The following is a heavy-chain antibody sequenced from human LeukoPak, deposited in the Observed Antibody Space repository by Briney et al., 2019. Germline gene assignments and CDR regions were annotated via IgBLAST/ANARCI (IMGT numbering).Heavy chain of an antibody. V-gene: IGHV4-39*07. J-gene: IGHJ3*02. D-gene: IGHD6-6*01. CDR1: GGSISSSSYS. CDR2: IYYSGST. Sequence: SETLSLTCSVSGGSISSSSYSWAWIRHPPGKGLEWIGTIYYSGSTDYNPSLKSRVTISVDTSKNQVSQQLSSGTAADTAGYYCARELIAAPVLGAFDIWGQGPMVTVSS. CDR3: ARELIAAPVLGAFDI.